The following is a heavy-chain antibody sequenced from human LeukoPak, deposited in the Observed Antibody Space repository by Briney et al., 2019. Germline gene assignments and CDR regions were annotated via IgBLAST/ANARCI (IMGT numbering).Heavy chain of an antibody. D-gene: IGHD6-19*01. CDR1: GGSISSYY. CDR2: IYYSGST. J-gene: IGHJ4*02. CDR3: ARVLVDSSGWDEYFDY. V-gene: IGHV4-59*01. Sequence: PETLSLTCTVSGGSISSYYWSWIRQPPGKGLEWIGYIYYSGSTNYNPSLKSRVTISVDTSKNQFSPKLSSVTAADTAVYYCARVLVDSSGWDEYFDYWGQGTLVTVSS.